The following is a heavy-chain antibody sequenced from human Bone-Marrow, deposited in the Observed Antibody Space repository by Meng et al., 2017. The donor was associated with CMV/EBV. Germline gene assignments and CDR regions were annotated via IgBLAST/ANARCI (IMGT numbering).Heavy chain of an antibody. CDR3: VRDPPSLPPTLRP. Sequence: GGSLRLSCAASGFAFSEYGMNWVRQAPGKGLEWISYISSGSSTIYYADSVKGRFTISRDNARNSLYLQMNSLRAEDTAVYYCVRDPPSLPPTLRPWGQGTLVTGSS. CDR1: GFAFSEYG. D-gene: IGHD3-16*02. CDR2: ISSGSSTI. J-gene: IGHJ5*02. V-gene: IGHV3-48*01.